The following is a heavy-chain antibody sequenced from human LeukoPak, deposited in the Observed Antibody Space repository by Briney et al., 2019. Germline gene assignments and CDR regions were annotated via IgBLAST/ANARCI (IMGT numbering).Heavy chain of an antibody. V-gene: IGHV4-34*01. CDR3: ARGCYDFWSGFLNWFDP. CDR1: GDSISSYY. CDR2: INHSGST. Sequence: PSETLSLTCTVSGDSISSYYWSWIRQPPGKGLEWIGEINHSGSTNYNPSLKSRVTISVDTSKNQFSLKLSSVTAADTAVYYCARGCYDFWSGFLNWFDPWGQGTLVTVSS. J-gene: IGHJ5*02. D-gene: IGHD3-3*01.